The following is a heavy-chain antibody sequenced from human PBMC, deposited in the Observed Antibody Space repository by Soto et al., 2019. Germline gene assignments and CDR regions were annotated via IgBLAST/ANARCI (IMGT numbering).Heavy chain of an antibody. CDR3: ARETVTEDYNVFDL. V-gene: IGHV4-4*02. D-gene: IGHD4-4*01. Sequence: QVHLQESGPGLVKPSGTLSLTCAVSGASISNTYWWSWVRQAPGKGLQWIGQISHSGSTNYSPAFKSRVTISLDKSKNQFSLLLTSRTAADTAMYSCARETVTEDYNVFDLWGHGTLVTGSS. J-gene: IGHJ4*01. CDR1: GASISNTYW. CDR2: ISHSGST.